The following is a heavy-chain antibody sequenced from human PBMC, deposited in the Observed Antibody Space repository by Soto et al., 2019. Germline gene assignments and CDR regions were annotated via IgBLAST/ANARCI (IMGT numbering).Heavy chain of an antibody. CDR3: ARGSEDLTSNFDY. Sequence: LRLSCAASGFTFTRYSMNWVRQAPGKGLEWVSSISSTTNYIYYGDSMKGRFTISRDNGKNSLYLEMHSLRAEDTAVYYCARGSEDLTSNFDYWGQGTLVTVS. V-gene: IGHV3-21*06. CDR1: GFTFTRYS. CDR2: ISSTTNYI. J-gene: IGHJ4*02.